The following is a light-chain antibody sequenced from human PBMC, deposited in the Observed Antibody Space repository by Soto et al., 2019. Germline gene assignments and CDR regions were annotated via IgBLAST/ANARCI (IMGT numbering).Light chain of an antibody. V-gene: IGKV1-9*01. CDR3: QRPGV. CDR1: QGISSY. Sequence: DIQLTQSPSLLSASVGDRVTITCRASQGISSYLAWYQQKPGKAPKLLIYAASTLQSGVPSRFSGSGSGTEFTLTISSLRPEDFATYYCQRPGVFGPGTKVDIK. J-gene: IGKJ3*01. CDR2: AAS.